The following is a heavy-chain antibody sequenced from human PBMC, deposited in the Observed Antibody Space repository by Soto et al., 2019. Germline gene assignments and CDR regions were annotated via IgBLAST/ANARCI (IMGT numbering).Heavy chain of an antibody. V-gene: IGHV3-48*02. CDR1: GFAFKSYS. CDR2: ISHGSYGSSTI. D-gene: IGHD4-17*01. Sequence: GGSLRLSCATSGFAFKSYSMNWVRQAPGKGLEWISYISHGSYGSSTIHYADSVKGRFTISRDEAKNSLYLQMNSLRDEDTAVYDCARVKGDYVPIDYWGQGDLVIFSS. CDR3: ARVKGDYVPIDY. J-gene: IGHJ4*02.